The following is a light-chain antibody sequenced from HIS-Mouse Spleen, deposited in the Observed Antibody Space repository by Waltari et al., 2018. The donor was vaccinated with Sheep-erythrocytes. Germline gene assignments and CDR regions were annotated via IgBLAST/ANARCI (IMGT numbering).Light chain of an antibody. V-gene: IGLV2-11*01. CDR1: SRYVGGYNY. CDR3: CSYAGSYNHV. Sequence: QSALTQPRSVSGSPGQSVTISSTGTSRYVGGYNYVSWYQQHPGKAPKLMIYDVSKRPSGVPDRFSGSKSGNTASLTISGLQAEDEADYYCCSYAGSYNHVFATGTKVTVL. CDR2: DVS. J-gene: IGLJ1*01.